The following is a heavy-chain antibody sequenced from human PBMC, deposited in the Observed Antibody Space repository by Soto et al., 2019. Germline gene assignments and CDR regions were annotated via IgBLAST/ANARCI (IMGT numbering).Heavy chain of an antibody. CDR3: ARVNYDFWSGFDP. D-gene: IGHD3-3*01. CDR1: GGSVSSGSYY. V-gene: IGHV4-61*01. CDR2: IYYSGST. Sequence: SETLSLTCTVSGGSVSSGSYYWSWIRQPPGKGLEWIGYIYYSGSTNYNPSLKSRVTISVDTSKTQFSLKLSSVTAADTAVYYCARVNYDFWSGFDPWGQGTLVTVSS. J-gene: IGHJ5*02.